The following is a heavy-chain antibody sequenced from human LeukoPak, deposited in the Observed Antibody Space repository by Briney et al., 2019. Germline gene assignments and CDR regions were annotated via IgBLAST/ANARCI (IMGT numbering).Heavy chain of an antibody. CDR3: ARETRRGPYYYFDY. V-gene: IGHV4-30-4*01. D-gene: IGHD3-10*01. CDR1: GGSISSGDYY. J-gene: IGHJ4*02. Sequence: SQTLSLTCTVSGGSISSGDYYWSWIRQPPGKGLEWIGYIYYSGSTYYNPSLRSRFTISLDTSKSQFSLKVNSVTAADTAVHYCARETRRGPYYYFDYWGQGTLVTVSS. CDR2: IYYSGST.